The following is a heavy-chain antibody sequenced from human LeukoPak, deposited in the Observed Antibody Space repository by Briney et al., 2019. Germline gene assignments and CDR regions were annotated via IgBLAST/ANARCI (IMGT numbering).Heavy chain of an antibody. CDR1: GFTFSSYW. Sequence: GGSLRLSCAASGFTFSSYWMNWVRQAPGKGLEWVANTKQDGSGKYYVDSVKGRFTIPRDNAKNSLYLQMNSLTAEDTAVYYCARDPDQIVGANFDYWGQGTLVTVSS. CDR3: ARDPDQIVGANFDY. CDR2: TKQDGSGK. V-gene: IGHV3-7*01. J-gene: IGHJ4*02. D-gene: IGHD1-26*01.